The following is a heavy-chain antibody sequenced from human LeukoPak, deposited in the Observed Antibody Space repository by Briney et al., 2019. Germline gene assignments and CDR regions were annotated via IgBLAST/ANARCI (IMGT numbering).Heavy chain of an antibody. Sequence: GGSLRLSCEASGFTFRSYAMNWVRQAPGKGLEWVSSISSSSSYIYYADSVKGRFTISRDNAKNSLYLQMNSLRAEDTAVYYCARDMRGREDIVVVPAAMLSWFDPWGQGTLVTVSS. CDR1: GFTFRSYA. V-gene: IGHV3-21*01. D-gene: IGHD2-2*01. CDR3: ARDMRGREDIVVVPAAMLSWFDP. CDR2: ISSSSSYI. J-gene: IGHJ5*02.